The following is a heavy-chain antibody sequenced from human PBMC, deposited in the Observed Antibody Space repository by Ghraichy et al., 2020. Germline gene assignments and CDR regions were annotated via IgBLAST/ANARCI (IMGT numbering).Heavy chain of an antibody. CDR3: VREGDEDAIHWGYFDY. V-gene: IGHV3-30-3*01. Sequence: GGSLRLSCAASGFIFSYSPMHWVRQAPGKGLEWVSVISRDGGSTYYADSVKGRFTISRDNSKNTLDLQMDSLRAEDTAVFYCVREGDEDAIHWGYFDYWGQGLLVTVSS. CDR1: GFIFSYSP. D-gene: IGHD7-27*01. J-gene: IGHJ4*02. CDR2: ISRDGGST.